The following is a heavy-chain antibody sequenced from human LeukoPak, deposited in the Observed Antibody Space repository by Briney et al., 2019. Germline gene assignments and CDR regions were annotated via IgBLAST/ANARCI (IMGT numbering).Heavy chain of an antibody. CDR3: ARDQGLTAPPPYGLDV. CDR2: IIPALNIT. J-gene: IGHJ4*02. Sequence: SVKVSCKTSGGTFSSSAITWVRQAPGQGLEWMGRIIPALNITTYAQKFQGSVTITADTSTSTVYMELSSLRSEETAVYYCARDQGLTAPPPYGLDVWGQGTLVTVSS. CDR1: GGTFSSSA. V-gene: IGHV1-69*04. D-gene: IGHD3/OR15-3a*01.